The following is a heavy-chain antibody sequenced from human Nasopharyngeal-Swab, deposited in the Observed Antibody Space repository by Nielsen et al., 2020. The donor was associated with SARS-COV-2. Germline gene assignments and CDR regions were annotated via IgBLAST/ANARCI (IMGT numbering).Heavy chain of an antibody. V-gene: IGHV3-53*01. Sequence: GESLKISCAASGFTVSSNYMSWVRQAPGKGLEWVSVIYSGGSTYYADSVKGRFTISRDNAKNSLYLQMNSLRAEDTAVYYCARETGGVNYYYYGLDVWGQGTTVTVSS. CDR3: ARETGGVNYYYYGLDV. D-gene: IGHD2-21*01. CDR2: IYSGGST. CDR1: GFTVSSNY. J-gene: IGHJ6*02.